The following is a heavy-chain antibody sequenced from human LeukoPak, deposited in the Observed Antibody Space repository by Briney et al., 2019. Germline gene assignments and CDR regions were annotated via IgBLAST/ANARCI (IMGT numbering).Heavy chain of an antibody. V-gene: IGHV1-8*01. CDR2: MNPNSGNT. Sequence: ASVKVSCKASGYTFTSYDINWVRQATGQGLEWMGRMNPNSGNTGYAQKFQGRVTMTRNTSISTAYMELSSLRSEDTAVYYCARGATVTTFLYYYGMDVWGQGTTVTVSS. CDR1: GYTFTSYD. J-gene: IGHJ6*02. D-gene: IGHD4-17*01. CDR3: ARGATVTTFLYYYGMDV.